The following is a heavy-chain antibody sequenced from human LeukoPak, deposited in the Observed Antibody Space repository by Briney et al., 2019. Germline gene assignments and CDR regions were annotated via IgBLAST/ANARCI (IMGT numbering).Heavy chain of an antibody. D-gene: IGHD5-24*01. J-gene: IGHJ4*02. Sequence: PSETLSLTCAVYGGSFSGYYWSWIRQPPGKGLEWIGEINHSGSTNYNPSLKSRVAISVDTSKNQFSLKLSSVTAADTAVYYCARGQMATMRYWGQGTLVTVSS. CDR1: GGSFSGYY. CDR2: INHSGST. CDR3: ARGQMATMRY. V-gene: IGHV4-34*01.